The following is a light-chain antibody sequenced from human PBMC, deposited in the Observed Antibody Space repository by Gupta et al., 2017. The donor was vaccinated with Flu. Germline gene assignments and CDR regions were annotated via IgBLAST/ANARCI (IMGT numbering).Light chain of an antibody. J-gene: IGKJ1*01. CDR3: QVDIANPWT. Sequence: DIVMTQSPDSLAASLGERATIHCKSSQSLLHTSNNKNSLSCFQQRAGQPPKLLIYWASTREAGVPDRCSGRSSGTDITLTISVLPAEDVAVYYFQVDIANPWTFGQGTRLEIK. V-gene: IGKV4-1*01. CDR1: QSLLHTSNNKNS. CDR2: WAS.